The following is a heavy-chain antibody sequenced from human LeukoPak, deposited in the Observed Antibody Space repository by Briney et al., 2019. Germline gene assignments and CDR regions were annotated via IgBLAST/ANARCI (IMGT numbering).Heavy chain of an antibody. Sequence: ASVKVSCKASGGTFSSYAISWVRQAPGQGLEWMGWISAYNGNTNYAQKLQGRVTMTTDTSTSTAYMELRSLRSDDTAVYYCARDGVTMVRGVIVEAFDIWGQGTMVTVSS. CDR2: ISAYNGNT. V-gene: IGHV1-18*01. J-gene: IGHJ3*02. D-gene: IGHD3-10*01. CDR3: ARDGVTMVRGVIVEAFDI. CDR1: GGTFSSYA.